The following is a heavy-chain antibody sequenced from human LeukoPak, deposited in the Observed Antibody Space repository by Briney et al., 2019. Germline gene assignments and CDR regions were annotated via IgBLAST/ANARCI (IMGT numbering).Heavy chain of an antibody. CDR2: INPNSGGT. J-gene: IGHJ4*02. Sequence: GASVKVSCKASGYTFTGYYMHWVRQAPGQGLEWMGWINPNSGGTNYAQKFQGWVTMTRDTFISTAYMELSRLRSDDTAVYYCARDHCSSTSCLVMDYWGQGTLVTVSS. V-gene: IGHV1-2*04. D-gene: IGHD2-2*01. CDR3: ARDHCSSTSCLVMDY. CDR1: GYTFTGYY.